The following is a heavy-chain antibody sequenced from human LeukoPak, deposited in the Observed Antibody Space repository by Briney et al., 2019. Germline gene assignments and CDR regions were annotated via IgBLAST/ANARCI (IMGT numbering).Heavy chain of an antibody. D-gene: IGHD6-13*01. Sequence: SETLSLTCSVSGGSISSSSNYWSWIRQPAGKGLEWIGRIYTSGSTNYNPSLKSRVTISVDTSKNQFSLKLSSVTAADTAVYYCARLGGYSSPLGAWGQGTLVTVSS. CDR2: IYTSGST. V-gene: IGHV4-61*02. CDR3: ARLGGYSSPLGA. CDR1: GGSISSSSNY. J-gene: IGHJ5*02.